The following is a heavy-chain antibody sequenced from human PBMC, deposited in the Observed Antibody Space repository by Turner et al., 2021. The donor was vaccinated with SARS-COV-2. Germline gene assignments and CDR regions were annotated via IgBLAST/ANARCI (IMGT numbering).Heavy chain of an antibody. V-gene: IGHV1-24*01. CDR2: FDPEDGET. CDR3: ATGYQLRVNWFDP. CDR1: GYTLNELS. D-gene: IGHD2-2*01. Sequence: QVKLVQSGAEVKKPGASGKVPGKISGYTLNELSMYWVRQAPGIGLEWMGGFDPEDGETIYAENFQGRVTMTEDTSTVTAYMELSSLGSEDTAVYFCATGYQLRVNWFDPWGQGTLVTVSS. J-gene: IGHJ5*02.